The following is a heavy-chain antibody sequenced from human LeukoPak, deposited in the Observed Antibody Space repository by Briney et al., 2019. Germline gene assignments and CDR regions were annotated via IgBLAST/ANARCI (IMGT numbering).Heavy chain of an antibody. CDR3: ARVLLLPWYYYYGMDV. D-gene: IGHD3-3*01. V-gene: IGHV3-23*01. Sequence: GFLRLSCATSGFTFSSYAMSWVRQAPGKGLEWVSAISGSGGSTYYADSVKGRFTISRDNSKNTLYQQMNSLRAEDTAVYYCARVLLLPWYYYYGMDVWGQGTTVTVSS. J-gene: IGHJ6*02. CDR1: GFTFSSYA. CDR2: ISGSGGST.